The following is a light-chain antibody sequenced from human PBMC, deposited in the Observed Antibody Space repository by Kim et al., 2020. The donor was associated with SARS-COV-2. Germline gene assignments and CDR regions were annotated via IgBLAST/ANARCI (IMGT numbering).Light chain of an antibody. CDR3: FSYSGGDTYV. Sequence: GPSVTISCTGTSSDVGRYDFVSWYQQLPGMAPKLLIYDVNKRPSGASVRFSGSKSGTTASLTISGLQTDDEADYFCFSYSGGDTYVFGAGTKVTVL. CDR2: DVN. CDR1: SSDVGRYDF. J-gene: IGLJ1*01. V-gene: IGLV2-11*03.